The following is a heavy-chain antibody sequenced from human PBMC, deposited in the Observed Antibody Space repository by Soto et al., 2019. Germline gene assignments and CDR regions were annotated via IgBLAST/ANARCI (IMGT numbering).Heavy chain of an antibody. CDR1: GYTFTIYG. J-gene: IGHJ5*02. CDR2: ISAYNGNT. Sequence: ASVEVSCKASGYTFTIYGSSWVRQAPGQGLEWMGWISAYNGNTNYAQKLQGRVTMTTDTSTSTAYMELRSLRSDDTAVYYCARSPAPKRDWFDPWGQGTQVTVSS. V-gene: IGHV1-18*01. CDR3: ARSPAPKRDWFDP.